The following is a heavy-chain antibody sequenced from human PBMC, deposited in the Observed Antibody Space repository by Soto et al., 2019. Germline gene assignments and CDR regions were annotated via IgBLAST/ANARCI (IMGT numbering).Heavy chain of an antibody. Sequence: GASVKVSCKASGGTFSSYAISWVRQAPGQGLEWMGGIIPIFGTANYAQKFQGRVTITADESTNTAYMELSSLRSEDTAVYYCARGYQLLWASGYYFDYWGQGTLVTVSS. D-gene: IGHD2-2*01. J-gene: IGHJ4*02. CDR2: IIPIFGTA. CDR1: GGTFSSYA. V-gene: IGHV1-69*13. CDR3: ARGYQLLWASGYYFDY.